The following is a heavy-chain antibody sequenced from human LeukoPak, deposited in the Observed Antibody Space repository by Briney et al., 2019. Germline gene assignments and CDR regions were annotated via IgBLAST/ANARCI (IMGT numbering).Heavy chain of an antibody. D-gene: IGHD3-10*01. Sequence: GGSLRLSCAASTFTFSTYSVSWVRQAPGKGLEWVSYISSSSYTMYYADSVKGRFTIARDDAKNSLYLQMNSLRAEDTAVYFCARDKGGMVPFDYWGQGTLVTVSS. CDR2: ISSSSYTM. V-gene: IGHV3-48*04. CDR1: TFTFSTYS. J-gene: IGHJ4*02. CDR3: ARDKGGMVPFDY.